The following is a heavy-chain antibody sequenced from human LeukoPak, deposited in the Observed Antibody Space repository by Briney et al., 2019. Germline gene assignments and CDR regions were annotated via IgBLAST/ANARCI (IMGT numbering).Heavy chain of an antibody. D-gene: IGHD6-19*01. V-gene: IGHV3-30*02. CDR3: ARDRYSSGCLDY. CDR1: GFTFSSYG. Sequence: PGGSLRLSCAASGFTFSSYGMHWVRQAPGKGLEWVAFIRYDGSNKYYADSVKGRFTISRDNSKNTLYLQMNSLRAEDTAVYYCARDRYSSGCLDYWGQGTLVTVSS. J-gene: IGHJ4*02. CDR2: IRYDGSNK.